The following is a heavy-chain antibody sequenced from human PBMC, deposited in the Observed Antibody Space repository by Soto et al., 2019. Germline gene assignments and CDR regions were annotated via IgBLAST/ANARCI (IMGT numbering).Heavy chain of an antibody. CDR3: AILRGGRMDYSSTSCRGRDRHYYYYGMDV. V-gene: IGHV4-59*01. J-gene: IGHJ6*02. D-gene: IGHD2-2*01. Sequence: SETLSLTCTVSGGSISSYYWSWIRQPPGKGLEWIGYIYYSGSTNYNPSLKSRVTISVYTSKNQFSLKLSSVTAADTAVYYCAILRGGRMDYSSTSCRGRDRHYYYYGMDVWGQGTTVTVSS. CDR1: GGSISSYY. CDR2: IYYSGST.